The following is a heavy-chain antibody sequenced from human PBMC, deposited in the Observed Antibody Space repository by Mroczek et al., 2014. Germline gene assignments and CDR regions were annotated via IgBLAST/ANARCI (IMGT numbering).Heavy chain of an antibody. J-gene: IGHJ6*02. CDR1: GFMFSDYY. CDR2: ITNIGYIL. D-gene: IGHD5-18*01. V-gene: IGHV3-11*01. Sequence: QVQLVESGGGLVKPGGSLRLSCTASGFMFSDYYMSWIRQAPGKGLEWVSYITNIGYILDYADSVKGRFTISRDNAKNSLYLQMNSLTAEDTAVYYCATSGRSGYNQNGMDVWGQGTTVIVSS. CDR3: ATSGRSGYNQNGMDV.